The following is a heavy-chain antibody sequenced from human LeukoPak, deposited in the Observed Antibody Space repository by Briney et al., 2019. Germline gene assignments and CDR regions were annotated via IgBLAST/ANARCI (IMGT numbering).Heavy chain of an antibody. Sequence: ASVKVSCKASGYTFTSYYMHWVRQAPGQGLEWMGIINPNGGSTSYAQKFQGRVTMTRDMSASTVYMELSSLRSEDTAVYYCARTPGYCSSTSCSSKYYFDYWGQGTLVTVSS. D-gene: IGHD2-2*01. J-gene: IGHJ4*02. V-gene: IGHV1-46*01. CDR2: INPNGGST. CDR1: GYTFTSYY. CDR3: ARTPGYCSSTSCSSKYYFDY.